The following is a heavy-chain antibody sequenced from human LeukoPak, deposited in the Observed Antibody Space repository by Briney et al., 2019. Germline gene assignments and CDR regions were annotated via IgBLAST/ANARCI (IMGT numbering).Heavy chain of an antibody. Sequence: GGSLRLSCAASGFTYSHYGMHWVHQAPGKGLEWVAVIWSDGTEKYYGDAVKGRFTISRDNSINTLYLQMNSLTGEDTAVYYCAKDAERGFDYSNSLQYWGQGTLVTVSS. D-gene: IGHD4-11*01. V-gene: IGHV3-33*06. CDR1: GFTYSHYG. J-gene: IGHJ4*02. CDR2: IWSDGTEK. CDR3: AKDAERGFDYSNSLQY.